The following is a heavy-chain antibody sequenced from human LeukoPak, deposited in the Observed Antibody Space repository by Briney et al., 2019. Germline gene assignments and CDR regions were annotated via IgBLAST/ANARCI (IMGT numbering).Heavy chain of an antibody. J-gene: IGHJ4*02. Sequence: GASVKVSCKPSVYTFTDSYIHWVRQAPGVGLQWMGWTSPNNGDTKYAEDFQDRVTMTRDTSISTAYMELTGLTPDDTAVYYCVRSPIGASAYWGRGTLVTVSS. CDR3: VRSPIGASAY. CDR1: VYTFTDSY. CDR2: TSPNNGDT. V-gene: IGHV1-2*02. D-gene: IGHD3-10*01.